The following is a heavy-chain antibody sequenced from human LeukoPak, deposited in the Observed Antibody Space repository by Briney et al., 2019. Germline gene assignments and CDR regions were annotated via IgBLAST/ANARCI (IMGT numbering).Heavy chain of an antibody. V-gene: IGHV4-31*03. J-gene: IGHJ4*02. CDR2: IYYSGST. CDR1: GGSISSGGYY. D-gene: IGHD6-13*01. Sequence: TLSLTCTVSGGSISSGGYYWSWIRQHPGKGLEWIGYIYYSGSTYYNPSLKSRVTISVDTSKNQFSLKLSSVTAADTAVYYCARYSSSFLARNFDYWGQGTLVTVSS. CDR3: ARYSSSFLARNFDY.